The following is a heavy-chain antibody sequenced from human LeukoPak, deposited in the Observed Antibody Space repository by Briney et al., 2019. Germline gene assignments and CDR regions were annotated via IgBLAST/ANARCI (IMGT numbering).Heavy chain of an antibody. CDR2: IYYSGST. Sequence: PSETLSLTCTVSGGSISSSSYYWGWIRQPPGKGLEWIGSIYYSGSTYYNPSLKSRVTISVDTSKNQFSLKLSSVTAADTAVYYCASKGTVTTRYNWFDPWGQGTLVTVSS. CDR1: GGSISSSSYY. V-gene: IGHV4-39*07. CDR3: ASKGTVTTRYNWFDP. D-gene: IGHD4-17*01. J-gene: IGHJ5*02.